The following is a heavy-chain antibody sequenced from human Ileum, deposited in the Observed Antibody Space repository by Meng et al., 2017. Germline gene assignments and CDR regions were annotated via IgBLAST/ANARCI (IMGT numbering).Heavy chain of an antibody. Sequence: QVQLVQSGAEVKKPGASVKVSCKASGYIFTRYGIGWVRLAPGQGLEWMGWISAYSGNTKYAQKLQGRVTMTTDTSTSTAYMELRNLRSDDTAVYYCARDTVGTTLGDYWGQGTLVTVSS. CDR1: GYIFTRYG. D-gene: IGHD4-23*01. J-gene: IGHJ4*02. V-gene: IGHV1-18*01. CDR2: ISAYSGNT. CDR3: ARDTVGTTLGDY.